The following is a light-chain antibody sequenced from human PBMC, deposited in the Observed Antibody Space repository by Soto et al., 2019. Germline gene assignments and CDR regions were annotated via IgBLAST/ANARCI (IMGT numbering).Light chain of an antibody. CDR2: GNN. V-gene: IGLV1-40*01. Sequence: QSVLTQPPSVSGAPGQRVTISCTGSSSNIGAGYNVHWYQQLPGTAPKLLIYGNNNRPSGVPDRFSGSKSGTSASLVITGLQAEDEADYYCQSFDSSLSASVFGGGTKLTVL. CDR3: QSFDSSLSASV. J-gene: IGLJ2*01. CDR1: SSNIGAGYN.